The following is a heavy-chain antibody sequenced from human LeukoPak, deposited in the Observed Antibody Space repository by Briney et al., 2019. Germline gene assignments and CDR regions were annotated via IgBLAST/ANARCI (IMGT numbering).Heavy chain of an antibody. J-gene: IGHJ4*02. CDR3: ARSHSRIVVVVAATLGY. CDR1: GYTFTGYY. D-gene: IGHD2-15*01. Sequence: VSVKVSCKASGYTFTGYYMHWVRQAPGQGLEWMGWINPNSGGTNYAQKFQGRVTMTRDTSISTAYMELSRLRSDDTAVYYCARSHSRIVVVVAATLGYWGQGTLVTVSS. CDR2: INPNSGGT. V-gene: IGHV1-2*02.